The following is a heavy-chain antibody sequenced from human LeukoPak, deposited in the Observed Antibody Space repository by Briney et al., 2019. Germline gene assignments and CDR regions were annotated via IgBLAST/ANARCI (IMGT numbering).Heavy chain of an antibody. J-gene: IGHJ5*02. D-gene: IGHD1-1*01. Sequence: PSETLSLTCTVSGGSMTGSHWTWIRQPPGKGLEYIGYVYNSGTTFYNPSLKSRVTISADTSKKPCSLRLTSVTAADTAIYYCARGAGGYRFDPWGLGTLVTVSS. V-gene: IGHV4-59*01. CDR1: GGSMTGSH. CDR2: VYNSGTT. CDR3: ARGAGGYRFDP.